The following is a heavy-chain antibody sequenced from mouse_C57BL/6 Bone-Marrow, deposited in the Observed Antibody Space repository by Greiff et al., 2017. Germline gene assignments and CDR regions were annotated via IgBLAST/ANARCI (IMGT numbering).Heavy chain of an antibody. V-gene: IGHV1-4*01. J-gene: IGHJ4*01. CDR2: INPSSGYT. CDR3: ARVLWLRYYAMDY. Sequence: QVQLKQSGAELARPGASVKMSCKASGYTFTSYTMHWVKQRPGQGLEWIGYINPSSGYTKYNQKFKDKATLTADKSSITAYMQLSSLTSEDSAVYYCARVLWLRYYAMDYWGQGTSVTVSS. D-gene: IGHD2-2*01. CDR1: GYTFTSYT.